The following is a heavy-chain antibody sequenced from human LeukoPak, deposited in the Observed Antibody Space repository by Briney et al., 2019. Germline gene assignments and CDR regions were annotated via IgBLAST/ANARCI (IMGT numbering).Heavy chain of an antibody. J-gene: IGHJ6*02. CDR2: INPNSGGT. CDR3: ARAPPDRDVLTGYYIPNYCYGMDV. V-gene: IGHV1-2*02. Sequence: ASVKVSCKASGYTVTDYYMHWVRQAPGQGLEWMGWINPNSGGTNYAQKFQGRVTMTRDTSISTAYMELSRLTYDDTAVYYCARAPPDRDVLTGYYIPNYCYGMDVWGQGTTVTASS. CDR1: GYTVTDYY. D-gene: IGHD3-9*01.